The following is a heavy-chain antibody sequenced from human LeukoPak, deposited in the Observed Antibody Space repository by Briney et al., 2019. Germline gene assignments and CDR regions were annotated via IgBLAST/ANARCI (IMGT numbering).Heavy chain of an antibody. CDR1: GGSISSYY. V-gene: IGHV4-59*01. J-gene: IGHJ5*02. Sequence: SETLSLTCTVSGGSISSYYWSWIRQPPGKGLEWIGYIYYSGSTNYNPSLKSRVTISVDTSKNQFSLKLSSVTAADTAVYCCARETTYDFWSGSPSDWFDPWGQGTLVTVSS. D-gene: IGHD3-3*01. CDR3: ARETTYDFWSGSPSDWFDP. CDR2: IYYSGST.